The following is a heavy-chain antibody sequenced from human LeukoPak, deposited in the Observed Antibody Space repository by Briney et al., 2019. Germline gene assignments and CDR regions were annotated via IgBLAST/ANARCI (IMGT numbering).Heavy chain of an antibody. CDR2: GHYSANT. J-gene: IGHJ4*02. V-gene: IGHV4-34*01. CDR1: GGSFSGYY. D-gene: IGHD2-21*02. Sequence: SETLSLTCAVYGGSFSGYYWSWIRQPPGKGLEWIGSGHYSANTYNPSLRSRVTISIDTSKNQFSLRVSSVTAADTAVYYCARHGHHGDHDCWGQGILVTVSS. CDR3: ARHGHHGDHDC.